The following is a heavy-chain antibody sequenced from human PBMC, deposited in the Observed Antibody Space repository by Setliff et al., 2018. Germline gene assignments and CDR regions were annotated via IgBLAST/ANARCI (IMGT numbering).Heavy chain of an antibody. J-gene: IGHJ4*02. D-gene: IGHD3-22*01. CDR3: ARNPASGAYYSSRPFHFDY. V-gene: IGHV4-61*05. CDR1: GGSMTTGSYH. Sequence: KPSETLSLTCTVSGGSMTTGSYHWAWIRQPPGKGLEWIGYIHYSGSTNYNPSLKSRVTISFNTSKNQISLRLTSVTAADTAIYYCARNPASGAYYSSRPFHFDYWGQGALVTVSS. CDR2: IHYSGST.